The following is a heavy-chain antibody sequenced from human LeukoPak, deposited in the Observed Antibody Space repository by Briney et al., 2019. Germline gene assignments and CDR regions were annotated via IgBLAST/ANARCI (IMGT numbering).Heavy chain of an antibody. CDR2: ISSSSSYI. V-gene: IGHV3-21*01. CDR1: GFTFSSYS. J-gene: IGHJ4*02. D-gene: IGHD4-17*01. CDR3: ARLADDYGDFDDY. Sequence: GGSLRLSCAASGFTFSSYSMNWVRQAPGKGLEWVSSISSSSSYIYYADSVKGRFTISRDNAKNSLYLQMNSLRAEDTAVYYCARLADDYGDFDDYWGQGTLVTVSS.